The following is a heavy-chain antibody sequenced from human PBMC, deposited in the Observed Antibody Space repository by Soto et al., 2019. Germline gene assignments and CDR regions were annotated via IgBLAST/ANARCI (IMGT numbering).Heavy chain of an antibody. CDR3: AGGRDDYNGWYFDL. Sequence: ETLSLTCTVSGGSISSYYWSWMRQPPGKGLEWIGYIYYSGSPNYSPSLESRVTISEDTSKNQFSLKLSSVTAADTAIYYCAGGRDDYNGWYFDLWGRGTLVTVSS. CDR1: GGSISSYY. V-gene: IGHV4-59*01. D-gene: IGHD4-4*01. J-gene: IGHJ2*01. CDR2: IYYSGSP.